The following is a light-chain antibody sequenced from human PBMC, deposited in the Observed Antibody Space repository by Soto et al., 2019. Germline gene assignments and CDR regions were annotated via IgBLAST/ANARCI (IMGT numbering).Light chain of an antibody. CDR3: MQAQQSPT. J-gene: IGKJ2*01. CDR1: QSLLHSSGYNY. Sequence: DIVMTQSPLSLPVTPGEPASISCRSSQSLLHSSGYNYLDWYLQKPGQSPQLLIYLGSNRASGVPDRVSGSGSGTYFTLKISRVEAEDVGFYYCMQAQQSPTFGQGTKLEIK. V-gene: IGKV2-28*01. CDR2: LGS.